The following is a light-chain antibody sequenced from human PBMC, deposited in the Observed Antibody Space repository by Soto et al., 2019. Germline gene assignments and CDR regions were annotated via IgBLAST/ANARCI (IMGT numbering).Light chain of an antibody. Sequence: AIRMTQSPSSFSASTGDRVTITCRASQGISSYLAWYQQKPGKAPELLIYAASTLQSGVPSRFSGSGSGTDFTLTISCLQSEDFATYYCQQYYSYPRTFGPGTKVDIK. CDR3: QQYYSYPRT. CDR2: AAS. V-gene: IGKV1-8*01. J-gene: IGKJ3*01. CDR1: QGISSY.